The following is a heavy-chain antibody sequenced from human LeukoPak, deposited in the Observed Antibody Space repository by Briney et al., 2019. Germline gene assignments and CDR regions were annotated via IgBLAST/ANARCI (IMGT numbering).Heavy chain of an antibody. V-gene: IGHV3-7*01. J-gene: IGHJ3*02. CDR1: GFTFNSYW. CDR3: ARSKNAFDI. Sequence: GGSLRLSCAASGFTFNSYWMSWVRQAPGKGLEWVANIKQDGSEKYYVDSVKGGFTISRDNAKNSLYLQMNSLRAEDTAVYYCARSKNAFDIWGQGTKVTVSS. CDR2: IKQDGSEK.